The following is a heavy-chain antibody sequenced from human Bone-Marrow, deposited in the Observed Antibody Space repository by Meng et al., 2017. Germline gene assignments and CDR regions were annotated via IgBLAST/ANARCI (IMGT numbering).Heavy chain of an antibody. Sequence: GGSLRLSCAASGFTFSSYEMNRVRQAPGKGLVWVSYISSSGSTIYYADSVKGRFTISRDNAKDSLYLQMNSLRAEDTAVYYCARGGSYCSGGSCYSRPSYYYYYYGMDVWGQGTTVTVSS. CDR2: ISSSGSTI. V-gene: IGHV3-48*03. D-gene: IGHD2-15*01. J-gene: IGHJ6*02. CDR1: GFTFSSYE. CDR3: ARGGSYCSGGSCYSRPSYYYYYYGMDV.